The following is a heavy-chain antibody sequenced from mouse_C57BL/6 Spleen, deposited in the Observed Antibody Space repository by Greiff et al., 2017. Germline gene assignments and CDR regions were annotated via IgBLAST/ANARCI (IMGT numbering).Heavy chain of an antibody. D-gene: IGHD2-3*01. CDR2: IYPRSGNT. J-gene: IGHJ4*01. CDR3: ARRGGLLDAMAY. V-gene: IGHV1-81*01. CDR1: GYTFTSYG. Sequence: VQLQQSGAELARPGASVKLSCKASGYTFTSYGISWVKQSTGQGLEWIGEIYPRSGNTYYNEKFKGQATLTADKSSSTAYMELRSLTSEDSAVYFGARRGGLLDAMAYWGQGTSVTVSS.